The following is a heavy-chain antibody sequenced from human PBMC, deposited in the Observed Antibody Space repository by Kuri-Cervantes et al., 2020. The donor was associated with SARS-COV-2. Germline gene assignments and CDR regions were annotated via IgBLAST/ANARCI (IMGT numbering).Heavy chain of an antibody. J-gene: IGHJ6*02. CDR1: GYTFTYCS. CDR2: ITLYNGNI. Sequence: ASVKVSCKASGYTFTYCSLHWLQQAPGQGLERMRWITLYNGNINYAKKFQSRVTITRDTSASTAYMELSSLRSEDTAVYYCARDQGAYYYGMDVWGQGTTVTVSS. CDR3: ARDQGAYYYGMDV. V-gene: IGHV1-68*02.